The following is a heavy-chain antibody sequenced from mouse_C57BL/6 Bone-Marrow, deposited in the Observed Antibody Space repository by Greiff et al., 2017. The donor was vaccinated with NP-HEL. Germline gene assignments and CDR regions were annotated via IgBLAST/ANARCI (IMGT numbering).Heavy chain of an antibody. J-gene: IGHJ1*03. CDR1: GYTFTSYG. CDR2: IYPRSGNT. Sequence: QVQLQQSGAELARPGASVKLSCKASGYTFTSYGISWVKQRTGQGLEWIGEIYPRSGNTYYNEKFKGKATLTADKSSSTAYMELRSLTSEDSAVYSCARRPYYGSSFYWYFDVWGTGTTVTVSS. D-gene: IGHD1-1*01. CDR3: ARRPYYGSSFYWYFDV. V-gene: IGHV1-81*01.